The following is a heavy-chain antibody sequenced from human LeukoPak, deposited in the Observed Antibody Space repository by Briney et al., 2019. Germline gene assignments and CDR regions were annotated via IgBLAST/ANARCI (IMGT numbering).Heavy chain of an antibody. D-gene: IGHD3-22*01. V-gene: IGHV3-48*02. Sequence: PGGSLRLSCAASGFTFSSYSMNWVRQAPGKGLEWVSYISSSSSTIYYADSVKGRFTISRDNAKNSLYLQMNSLRDDDTAVYYCARDLITMIVVDPPGGFDYWGQGTLVTVSS. CDR1: GFTFSSYS. CDR3: ARDLITMIVVDPPGGFDY. J-gene: IGHJ4*02. CDR2: ISSSSSTI.